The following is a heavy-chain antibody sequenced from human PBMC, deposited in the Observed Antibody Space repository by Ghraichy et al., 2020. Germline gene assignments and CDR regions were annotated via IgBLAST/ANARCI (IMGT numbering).Heavy chain of an antibody. J-gene: IGHJ5*02. CDR3: ARHSPRGNICYSRFCWFDR. CDR1: GGSISSSTYY. D-gene: IGHD2-15*01. CDR2: IFYSGST. V-gene: IGHV4-39*01. Sequence: PETLSLTCTVSGGSISSSTYYWAWIRQPPGKGLEWLGNIFYSGSTYYNPSLESRVTISVDTSKNQFSLKLSSVTASDTAVYYCARHSPRGNICYSRFCWFDRWGQGALVTVSS.